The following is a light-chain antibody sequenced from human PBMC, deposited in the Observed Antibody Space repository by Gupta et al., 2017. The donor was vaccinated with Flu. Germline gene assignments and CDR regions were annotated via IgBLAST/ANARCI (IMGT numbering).Light chain of an antibody. CDR1: STDIGSYNF. J-gene: IGLJ1*01. CDR3: SSFTSTSPSWV. Sequence: QSALTQPASVSGSPGQSVTISCTGTSTDIGSYNFVSWYQRHPGKAPKVIIYEVAKRPSGISDRFSGSKSGNTASLTIYGLQLEDEADYFCSSFTSTSPSWVFGSGTKVSVL. V-gene: IGLV2-14*01. CDR2: EVA.